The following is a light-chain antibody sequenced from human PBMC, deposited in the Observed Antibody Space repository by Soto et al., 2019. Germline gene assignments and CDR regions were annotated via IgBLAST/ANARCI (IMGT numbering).Light chain of an antibody. J-gene: IGKJ5*01. CDR1: QXLVHSDGIAY. Sequence: DVFMTQSPLSLAVTVVHLGSISCSSNQXLVHSDGIAYFSWFQQRPGRSPRRLIYKVSNRDSGVPARFSGSGSGTDFALKISRVEAEDVGVYYCMQGTHWPITFGQGTRLEIK. V-gene: IGKV2-30*02. CDR3: MQGTHWPIT. CDR2: KVS.